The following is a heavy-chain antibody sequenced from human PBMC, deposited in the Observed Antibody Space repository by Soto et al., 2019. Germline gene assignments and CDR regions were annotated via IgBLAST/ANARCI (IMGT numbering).Heavy chain of an antibody. D-gene: IGHD6-19*01. CDR3: TRDYSGWPD. Sequence: EVQLVESGGGLVQPGGSLKLPCAASGFTFSGSAMHWVRQASGKGLEWVGRIRSKANSYATAYAASVKGRFTISRDDSKNTAYLQMNSLKTEDTAVYYCTRDYSGWPDWGQGTLVTVSS. CDR1: GFTFSGSA. CDR2: IRSKANSYAT. V-gene: IGHV3-73*02. J-gene: IGHJ4*02.